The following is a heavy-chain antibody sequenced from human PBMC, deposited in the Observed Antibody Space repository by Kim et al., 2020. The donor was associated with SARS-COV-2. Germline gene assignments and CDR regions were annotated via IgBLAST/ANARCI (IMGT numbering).Heavy chain of an antibody. V-gene: IGHV6-1*01. J-gene: IGHJ4*02. Sequence: EYAVSVKNRTTSNPDTSKKQFSLQLNSVTPEDTAVYYCARDVGSWYVFNYWGQGTLVTVSS. CDR3: ARDVGSWYVFNY. D-gene: IGHD6-13*01.